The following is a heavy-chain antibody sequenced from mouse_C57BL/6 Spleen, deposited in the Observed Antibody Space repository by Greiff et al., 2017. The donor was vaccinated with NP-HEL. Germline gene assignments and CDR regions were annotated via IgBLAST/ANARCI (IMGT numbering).Heavy chain of an antibody. CDR3: AEGYDNWYFDV. V-gene: IGHV1-66*01. CDR2: IYPGSGNT. CDR1: GYSFTSYY. J-gene: IGHJ1*03. D-gene: IGHD2-2*01. Sequence: VKLQESGPELVKPGASVKISCKASGYSFTSYYIHWVKQRPGQGLEWIGWIYPGSGNTKYNEKFKGKATLTADTSSSTAYMQLSSLTSEDSAVYYCAEGYDNWYFDVWGTGTTVTVSS.